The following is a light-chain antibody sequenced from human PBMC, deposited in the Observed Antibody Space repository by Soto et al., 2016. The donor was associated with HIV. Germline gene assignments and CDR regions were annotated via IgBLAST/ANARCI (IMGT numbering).Light chain of an antibody. CDR2: AAS. Sequence: DIQMTQSPSSLSASVGDRVTITCRASQSISSYLNWYQQKPGKAPKLLIYAASSLQSGVPSRFSGSGSGTDFTLTTSSLQPEDFATYYCQQSYSTPGFGGGTKGGDQT. CDR1: QSISSY. CDR3: QQSYSTPG. J-gene: IGKJ4*01. V-gene: IGKV1-39*01.